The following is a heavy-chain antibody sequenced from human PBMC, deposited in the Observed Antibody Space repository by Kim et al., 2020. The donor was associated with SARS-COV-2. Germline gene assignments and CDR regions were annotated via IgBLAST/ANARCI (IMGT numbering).Heavy chain of an antibody. D-gene: IGHD4-17*01. Sequence: GESLKISCKGSGYSFTSYWISWVRQMPGKGLEWMGRIDPSDSYTNYSPSFQGHVTISADKSISTAYLQWSSLKASDTAMYYCAGRVTVTTSGWDAFDIWGQGTMVTVSS. CDR3: AGRVTVTTSGWDAFDI. CDR1: GYSFTSYW. V-gene: IGHV5-10-1*01. J-gene: IGHJ3*02. CDR2: IDPSDSYT.